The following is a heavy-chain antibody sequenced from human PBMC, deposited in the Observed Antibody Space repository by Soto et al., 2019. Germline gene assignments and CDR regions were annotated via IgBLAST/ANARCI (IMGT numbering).Heavy chain of an antibody. CDR1: GFTLSSYS. Sequence: GGSLRLSCAASGFTLSSYSMSWVRQAPGKGLEWVSSVNVNSDYIYYADSMKGRFTISRDNAKNSVYLQMNSLRAEDTAVYFCARVDRSGWPDAFDIWGQGTMVTVSS. CDR3: ARVDRSGWPDAFDI. V-gene: IGHV3-21*01. D-gene: IGHD6-19*01. J-gene: IGHJ3*02. CDR2: VNVNSDYI.